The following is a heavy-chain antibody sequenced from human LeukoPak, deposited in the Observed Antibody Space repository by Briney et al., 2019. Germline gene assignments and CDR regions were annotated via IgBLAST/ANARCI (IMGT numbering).Heavy chain of an antibody. V-gene: IGHV3-11*04. CDR3: GRRTRETDY. CDR1: GFTFSDYY. Sequence: PGGSPRLSCAASGFTFSDYYMSWIRQAPGKGLECVSYISGSGSTIYYADSVKGRFTISRDNAKNSLYLQMDSLRAEDTAVYYCGRRTRETDYWGQGTLVTVSS. CDR2: ISGSGSTI. J-gene: IGHJ4*02.